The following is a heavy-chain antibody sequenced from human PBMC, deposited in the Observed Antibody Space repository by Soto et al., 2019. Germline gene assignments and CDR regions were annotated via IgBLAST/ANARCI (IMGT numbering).Heavy chain of an antibody. D-gene: IGHD4-4*01. V-gene: IGHV3-21*01. J-gene: IGHJ4*02. CDR3: AREAYSTFDY. CDR2: ISSSSSYI. CDR1: GFTFSSYS. Sequence: GGSLRLSCAASGFTFSSYSMNWVRQAPGKGLEWVSSISSSSSYIYSADSVKGRFTISSDNDKNSLYLQMNSLRAEDTAVYYYAREAYSTFDYWGQGTLVTVSS.